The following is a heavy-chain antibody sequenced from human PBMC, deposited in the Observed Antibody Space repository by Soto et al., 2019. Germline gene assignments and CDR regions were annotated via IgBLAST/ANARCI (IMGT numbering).Heavy chain of an antibody. V-gene: IGHV4-59*01. CDR3: ARSPRYSGYDRFDY. J-gene: IGHJ4*02. CDR2: IYYSGST. CDR1: GGSISSYY. D-gene: IGHD5-12*01. Sequence: QVQLQESGPGLVKPSETLSLTCTVSGGSISSYYWSWIRQPPGKGLEWIGYIYYSGSTNYNPSLKSRVTISVDTSKNQFSLKLSSVTAVDTAVYYCARSPRYSGYDRFDYWGQGTLVTVSS.